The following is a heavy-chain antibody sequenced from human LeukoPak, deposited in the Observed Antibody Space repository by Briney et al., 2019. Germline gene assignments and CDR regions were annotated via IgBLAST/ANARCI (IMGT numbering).Heavy chain of an antibody. J-gene: IGHJ6*03. Sequence: PGGSLRLSCAASGFTFSSYGMSWVRQAPGKGLEWVSVISSNGGSTYYANSAKGRFTISRDNSKNTLYLQMGSLRAEDMAVYYCARDRRPKYYYGSGSSPMLAGYYYYYMDVWGKGTTVTVSS. CDR2: ISSNGGST. D-gene: IGHD3-10*01. V-gene: IGHV3-64*01. CDR3: ARDRRPKYYYGSGSSPMLAGYYYYYMDV. CDR1: GFTFSSYG.